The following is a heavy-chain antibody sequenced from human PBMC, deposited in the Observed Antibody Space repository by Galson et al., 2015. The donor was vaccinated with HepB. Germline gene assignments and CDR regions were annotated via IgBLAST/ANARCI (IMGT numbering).Heavy chain of an antibody. D-gene: IGHD5-18*01. Sequence: SETLSLTCTVSGDSINIYYWSWIRQPPGKGLEWIGYMYYSGDTNYSPSLKSRVALSVDTSKNQFSLKLSSVTAADTAVYYCARYSYGNFDLWGQGTLVIVSS. J-gene: IGHJ4*02. CDR2: MYYSGDT. CDR3: ARYSYGNFDL. V-gene: IGHV4-59*01. CDR1: GDSINIYY.